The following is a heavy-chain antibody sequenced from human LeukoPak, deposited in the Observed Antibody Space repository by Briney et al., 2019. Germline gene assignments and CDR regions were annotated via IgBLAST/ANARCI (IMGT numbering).Heavy chain of an antibody. CDR3: AKGRSGWYVFDY. D-gene: IGHD6-19*01. J-gene: IGHJ4*02. V-gene: IGHV3-23*01. CDR2: ISGGGSNT. Sequence: GGSLRLSCAASGFTFSTYIMTWVRQAPGKGLEWVSAISGGGSNTYYADSVKGRFTISRDNSKNTLYLQMNGLAAEDTAIYYCAKGRSGWYVFDYWGQGTLVTVSS. CDR1: GFTFSTYI.